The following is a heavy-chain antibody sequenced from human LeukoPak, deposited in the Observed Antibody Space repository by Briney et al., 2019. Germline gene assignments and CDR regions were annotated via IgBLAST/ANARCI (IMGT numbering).Heavy chain of an antibody. CDR2: XYXSGIT. CDR1: GGSITSSSYY. Sequence: SETLSLTCTVSGGSITSSSYYWXXIXQPPXKXXXXXGAXYXSGITYYXXSLTXRXTIXVXTSKNQFSLRLSSVTAADTAVYYCARRILGGSGWTFDSWGQETLVTVSS. CDR3: ARRILGGSGWTFDS. J-gene: IGHJ4*02. V-gene: IGHV4-39*01. D-gene: IGHD6-19*01.